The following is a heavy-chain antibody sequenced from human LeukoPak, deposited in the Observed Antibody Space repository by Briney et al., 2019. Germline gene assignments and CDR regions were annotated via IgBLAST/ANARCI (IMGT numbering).Heavy chain of an antibody. CDR3: ARDPDYGDYGCSGAFDI. V-gene: IGHV4-4*07. D-gene: IGHD4-17*01. J-gene: IGHJ3*02. Sequence: SETLSLTCTVSGGSISSYYWSWIRQPAGKGLEWIGRIYTSGSTNYNPSLKSRVTMSVDTSKNQFSLKLSSVTAADTAVYYCARDPDYGDYGCSGAFDIWGQGTMVTVSS. CDR2: IYTSGST. CDR1: GGSISSYY.